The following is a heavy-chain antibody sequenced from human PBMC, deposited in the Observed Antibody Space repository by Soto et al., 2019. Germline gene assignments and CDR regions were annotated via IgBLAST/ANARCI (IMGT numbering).Heavy chain of an antibody. D-gene: IGHD4-4*01. Sequence: GVSLSLSCTASGFTFVDYAMSWVRQAPGKELEWVGFIRSKAYGGTTEYAASVKGRFTISRGDSKSIAYLQMNSLKTEDTAVYYCTRGFYSHYSYCGTGLWGHGIKGTVAS. CDR2: IRSKAYGGTT. V-gene: IGHV3-49*04. CDR3: TRGFYSHYSYCGTGL. CDR1: GFTFVDYA. J-gene: IGHJ6*02.